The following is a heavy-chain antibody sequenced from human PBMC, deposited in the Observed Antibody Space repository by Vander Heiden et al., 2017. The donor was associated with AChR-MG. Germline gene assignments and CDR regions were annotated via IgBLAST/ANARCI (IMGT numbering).Heavy chain of an antibody. V-gene: IGHV6-1*01. CDR2: TYYRSKWYN. Sequence: QVQLQQSGPGLVKPSQTLSLTCAISGDSVSSHSAAWNWIRQSPSRGLEWLGRTYYRSKWYNDYAVSVKSRITINPDTSKNQFSLQLNSVTPEDTAVYYCARARAMYYYDSSGYFSYFIDDYWGQGTLVTVSS. J-gene: IGHJ4*02. CDR3: ARARAMYYYDSSGYFSYFIDDY. D-gene: IGHD3-22*01. CDR1: GDSVSSHSAA.